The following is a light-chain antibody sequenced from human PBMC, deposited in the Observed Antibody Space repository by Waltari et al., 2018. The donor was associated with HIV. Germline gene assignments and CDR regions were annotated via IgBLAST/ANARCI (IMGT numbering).Light chain of an antibody. Sequence: DIQMTQSPSSLSASVEDRVTITCQASQGISNYVNWYQQKPGKAPKILIFDASNLQAGVPSRCSGSGSGTEFTFTISNLQPEDIATYYCQHHENLLSLTFGGGTKVEIK. V-gene: IGKV1-33*01. CDR1: QGISNY. J-gene: IGKJ4*01. CDR3: QHHENLLSLT. CDR2: DAS.